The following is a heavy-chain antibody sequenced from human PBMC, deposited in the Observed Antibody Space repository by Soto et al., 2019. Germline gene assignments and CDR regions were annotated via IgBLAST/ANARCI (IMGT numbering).Heavy chain of an antibody. Sequence: GGSLRLSXAASGFTFSSYWMHWVRQAPGKGLVWVSRINSDGSSTSYADSVKGRFTISRDNAKNTLYLQMNSLRAEDTAVYYCARDSGKYGTDVWGQGTTVTVSS. CDR2: INSDGSST. D-gene: IGHD3-10*01. CDR1: GFTFSSYW. J-gene: IGHJ6*02. CDR3: ARDSGKYGTDV. V-gene: IGHV3-74*01.